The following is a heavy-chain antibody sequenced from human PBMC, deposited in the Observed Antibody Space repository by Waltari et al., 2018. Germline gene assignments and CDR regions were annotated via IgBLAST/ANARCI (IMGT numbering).Heavy chain of an antibody. D-gene: IGHD4-17*01. CDR1: GGSFSGDY. V-gene: IGHV4-34*01. Sequence: QVQLQQWGAGLLKPSDTLSLTCAVYGGSFSGDYWSWIRQPPGKGMEWIGEIHHSGSTNYNSALKSRVTISVDTSKNQFSLKLSSVNAADTAVYYGATLHHDDGDYGIYYWGQGTLVTVSS. CDR3: ATLHHDDGDYGIYY. J-gene: IGHJ4*02. CDR2: IHHSGST.